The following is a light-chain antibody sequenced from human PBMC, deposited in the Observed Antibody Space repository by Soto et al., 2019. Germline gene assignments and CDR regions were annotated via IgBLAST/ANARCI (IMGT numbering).Light chain of an antibody. CDR3: SSYAGSPWL. J-gene: IGLJ3*02. Sequence: QSALTQPPSASGSPGQSVTISCTGTGSDIGGYNYVSWYQQYPGKAPKLMIYEVTKRPSGVPDRISGSKSGNTASLTISGLQTDDEADYYCSSYAGSPWLFGGGTKVTVL. CDR2: EVT. V-gene: IGLV2-8*01. CDR1: GSDIGGYNY.